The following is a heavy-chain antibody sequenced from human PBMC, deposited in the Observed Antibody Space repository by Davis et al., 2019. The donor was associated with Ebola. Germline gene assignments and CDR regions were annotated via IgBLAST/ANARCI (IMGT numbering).Heavy chain of an antibody. D-gene: IGHD2-2*01. CDR3: AKDGYCDDTNCYYFY. Sequence: GESLKISCAASGFTFTSYAMSWVRQAPGKGLEWVSGISGSGGGTYYANTVKGRFTISRDNSKNTLYLQMDSLRAEDTAVYYCAKDGYCDDTNCYYFYWGQGTLVTVSS. J-gene: IGHJ4*02. CDR2: ISGSGGGT. V-gene: IGHV3-23*01. CDR1: GFTFTSYA.